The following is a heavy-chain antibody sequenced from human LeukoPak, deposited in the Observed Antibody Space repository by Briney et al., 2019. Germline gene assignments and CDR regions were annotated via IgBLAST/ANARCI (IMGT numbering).Heavy chain of an antibody. V-gene: IGHV3-13*01. CDR3: ARQKYGDYGRYYFDY. Sequence: GGSLRLSCAASGFTFSSYDMHWVRQATGKGLEWVSAIGTAGDTYYPGSVKGRFTISRENAKNSLYLQMNSLRAGDTAVYYCARQKYGDYGRYYFDYWGQGTLVTVSS. J-gene: IGHJ4*02. CDR2: IGTAGDT. D-gene: IGHD4-17*01. CDR1: GFTFSSYD.